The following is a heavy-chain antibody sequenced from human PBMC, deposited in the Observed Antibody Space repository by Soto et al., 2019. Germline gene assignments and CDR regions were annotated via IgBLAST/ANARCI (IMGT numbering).Heavy chain of an antibody. CDR1: GYTFTSYA. CDR3: ARDREYYYDSSGNYYYHYAMDV. Sequence: QVQLVESGAEVKKPGASVKVSCKASGYTFTSYAISWVRQAPGQGREWMGWISGYSSNTKYAQNFQGRVTMTTDTSTSTAYMERRSLRSDDTAVYYCARDREYYYDSSGNYYYHYAMDVWGPGTTFTVSS. D-gene: IGHD3-22*01. V-gene: IGHV1-18*04. CDR2: ISGYSSNT. J-gene: IGHJ6*02.